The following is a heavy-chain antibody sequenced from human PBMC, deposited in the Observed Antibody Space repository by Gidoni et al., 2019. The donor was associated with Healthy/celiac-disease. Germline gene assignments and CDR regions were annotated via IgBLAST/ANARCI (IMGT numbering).Heavy chain of an antibody. J-gene: IGHJ4*02. D-gene: IGHD2-15*01. CDR1: GFTFISYG. Sequence: QVQLVESGGGVVQPGRSLRLSCAASGFTFISYGLHWVRQAPGKGLGWVAVIWYDGSNKYYADSVKGRFTISRDNSKNTLYLQMNSLRAEDTAVYYCAREGEGYCSGGSCYYFDYWGQGTLVTVSS. CDR3: AREGEGYCSGGSCYYFDY. CDR2: IWYDGSNK. V-gene: IGHV3-33*01.